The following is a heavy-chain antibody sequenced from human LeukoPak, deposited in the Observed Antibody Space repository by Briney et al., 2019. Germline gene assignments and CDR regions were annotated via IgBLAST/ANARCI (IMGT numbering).Heavy chain of an antibody. Sequence: GGSLRLSCAASGFTFSGSWMSWVRQAPGKGLEWVAVIWYDGSNKYYADSVKGRFTISRDNSKNTLYLQMNSLRAEDTAVYYCARYNWNSHDAFDIWGQGTMVTVSS. J-gene: IGHJ3*02. CDR1: GFTFSGSW. V-gene: IGHV3-33*08. CDR3: ARYNWNSHDAFDI. D-gene: IGHD1-7*01. CDR2: IWYDGSNK.